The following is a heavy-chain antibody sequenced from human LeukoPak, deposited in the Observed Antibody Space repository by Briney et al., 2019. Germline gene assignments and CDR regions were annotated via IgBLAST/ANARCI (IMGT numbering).Heavy chain of an antibody. V-gene: IGHV1-69*13. CDR1: GGTFSSYA. CDR3: AKDRSAPVQLCRVCGMDV. Sequence: ASVKVSCKASGGTFSSYAISWVRQAPGQGLEWMGGIIPIFGTANYAQKFQGRVTITADESTSTAYMELSSLRSEDTAVYYCAKDRSAPVQLCRVCGMDVWGQGTTVTVSS. D-gene: IGHD5-18*01. J-gene: IGHJ6*02. CDR2: IIPIFGTA.